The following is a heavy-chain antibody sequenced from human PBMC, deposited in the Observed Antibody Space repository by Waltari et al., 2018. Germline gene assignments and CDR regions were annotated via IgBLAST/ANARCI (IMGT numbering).Heavy chain of an antibody. D-gene: IGHD3-10*01. CDR3: ARRPYYGSGSYYNPWPRYYYGMDV. Sequence: QVQLQQWGAGLLKPSETLSLTCAVYGGSFSGYYWSWIRQPPGKGLEWIGEINHRGSTNHNTSLERRVTRSVDTSKNQFSLMLSSVTAADTAVYYCARRPYYGSGSYYNPWPRYYYGMDVWGQGTTVTVSS. CDR1: GGSFSGYY. V-gene: IGHV4-34*01. CDR2: INHRGST. J-gene: IGHJ6*02.